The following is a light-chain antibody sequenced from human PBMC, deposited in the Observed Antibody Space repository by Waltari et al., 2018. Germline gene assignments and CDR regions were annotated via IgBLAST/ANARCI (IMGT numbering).Light chain of an antibody. V-gene: IGKV3-20*01. CDR2: HAS. J-gene: IGKJ1*01. CDR1: RSVIKY. Sequence: DLTQSPGTLSLSPGERATPSCRASRSVIKYLAWYQQTPGRAPRLLIYHASTRATGIPNRCSGSGSGTDFSLTISRLGPDDFAVYYCQKYGSLPATFGQGTRVEIK. CDR3: QKYGSLPAT.